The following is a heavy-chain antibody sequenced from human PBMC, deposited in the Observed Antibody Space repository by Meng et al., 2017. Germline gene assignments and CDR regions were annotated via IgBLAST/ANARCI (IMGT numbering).Heavy chain of an antibody. V-gene: IGHV4-34*01. CDR3: ASSGYSYGYRFDY. D-gene: IGHD5-18*01. Sequence: QVQLHQGGAGLLQPSESLSLTCAVYGGSFSGYYWSWIRQPPGKGLEWIGEINHSGSTNYNPSLKSRVTISVDTSKNQFSLKLSSVTAADTAVYYCASSGYSYGYRFDYWGQGTLVTVFS. CDR1: GGSFSGYY. J-gene: IGHJ4*02. CDR2: INHSGST.